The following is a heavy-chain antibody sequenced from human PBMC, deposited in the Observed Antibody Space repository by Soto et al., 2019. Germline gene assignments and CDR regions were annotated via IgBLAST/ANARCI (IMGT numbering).Heavy chain of an antibody. CDR3: ARSLASWVNVFDF. J-gene: IGHJ3*01. CDR1: GFSLSTTGVG. CDR2: VFWDDDK. Sequence: QITLKESGPTLVKPTQTLTLTWTYSGFSLSTTGVGVGWIRQPPGKALEWLAIVFWDDDKRYSLSLKNRLTITQDTSKNQVVFTMTNMDPADTATYYCARSLASWVNVFDFWGQGTLVTVSS. V-gene: IGHV2-5*02.